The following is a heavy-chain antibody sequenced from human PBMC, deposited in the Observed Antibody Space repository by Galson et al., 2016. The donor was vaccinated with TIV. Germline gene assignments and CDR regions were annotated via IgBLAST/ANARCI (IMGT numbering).Heavy chain of an antibody. V-gene: IGHV1-18*04. CDR2: ISGHSGNT. Sequence: SVKVSCKASGYTFSKYGISWVRRAPGQGLEWMGWISGHSGNTDYARKFQGRLVMTTDTSTGTAFMEVRSLTSDDTAVYYCARDRGSMTIILVVDYYYGMDVWGQGTTVTVSS. D-gene: IGHD3-22*01. CDR1: GYTFSKYG. CDR3: ARDRGSMTIILVVDYYYGMDV. J-gene: IGHJ6*02.